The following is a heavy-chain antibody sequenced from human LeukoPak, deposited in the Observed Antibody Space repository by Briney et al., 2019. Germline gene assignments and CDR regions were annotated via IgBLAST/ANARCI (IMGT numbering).Heavy chain of an antibody. J-gene: IGHJ5*02. Sequence: SETLSLTCTVSSGSISSYYWSWIRQPPGKGLEWIGYIYYSGSTNYNPSLKSRVTISVDTSKNQFSLKLSSVTAADTAVYYCARLTQLWSNNWFDPWGQGTLVTVSS. V-gene: IGHV4-59*08. CDR2: IYYSGST. CDR1: SGSISSYY. D-gene: IGHD5-18*01. CDR3: ARLTQLWSNNWFDP.